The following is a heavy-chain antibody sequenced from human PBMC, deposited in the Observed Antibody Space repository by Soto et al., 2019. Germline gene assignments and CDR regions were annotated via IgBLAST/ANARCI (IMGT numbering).Heavy chain of an antibody. D-gene: IGHD1-1*01. Sequence: ASVKVSCKASGGTFSSYAISWVRQAPGQGLEWMGGIIPIFGAANYAQKFQGRVTITADKSTSTAYTELSSLRSEDTAVYYCARAESLDGTFDYWGQGTLVTVSS. CDR2: IIPIFGAA. V-gene: IGHV1-69*06. CDR1: GGTFSSYA. J-gene: IGHJ4*02. CDR3: ARAESLDGTFDY.